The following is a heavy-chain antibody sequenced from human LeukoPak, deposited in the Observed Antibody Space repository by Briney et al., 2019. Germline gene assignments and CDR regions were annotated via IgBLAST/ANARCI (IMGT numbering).Heavy chain of an antibody. CDR1: GSTFSSYA. J-gene: IGHJ4*02. V-gene: IGHV3-23*01. CDR3: AKHQWLVEEYYFDY. Sequence: SGGSLRLSCAASGSTFSSYAMSWVRQAPGKGLEWVSAISGSGGSTYYADSVKGRFTISRDNSKNTLYLQMNSLRAEDTAVYYCAKHQWLVEEYYFDYWGQGTLVTVSS. CDR2: ISGSGGST. D-gene: IGHD6-19*01.